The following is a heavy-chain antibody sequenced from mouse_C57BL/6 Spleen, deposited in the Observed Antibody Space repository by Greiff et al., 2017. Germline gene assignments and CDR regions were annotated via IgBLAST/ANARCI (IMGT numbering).Heavy chain of an antibody. J-gene: IGHJ4*01. CDR2: ISSGGDYI. V-gene: IGHV5-9-1*02. CDR1: GFTFSSYA. CDR3: TREWDYYGSSPYGY. D-gene: IGHD1-1*01. Sequence: EVKLVESGEGLVKPGGSLKLSCAASGFTFSSYAMSWVRQTPEQRLEWVAYISSGGDYIYYTDTVKGRFTISRDNARNTLYLQMSSLKSEDTAMYYCTREWDYYGSSPYGYWGQGTSVTVSS.